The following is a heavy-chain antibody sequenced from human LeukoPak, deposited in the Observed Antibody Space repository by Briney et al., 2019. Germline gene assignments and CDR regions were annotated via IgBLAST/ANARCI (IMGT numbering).Heavy chain of an antibody. V-gene: IGHV4-31*03. Sequence: SETLSLTCTVSGASISSGGYSWSWVRQHPGKGLEWIGCIYFTGSTYYNPSLERRVTISVATSKNQFSLKVSSVTAADTAVYFCARTITIFGALGYFDYWGQGTLVTVSS. D-gene: IGHD3-3*01. CDR2: IYFTGST. J-gene: IGHJ4*02. CDR1: GASISSGGYS. CDR3: ARTITIFGALGYFDY.